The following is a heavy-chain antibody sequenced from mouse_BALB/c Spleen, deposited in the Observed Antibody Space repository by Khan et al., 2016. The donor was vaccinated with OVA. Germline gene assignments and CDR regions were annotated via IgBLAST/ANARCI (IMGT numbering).Heavy chain of an antibody. D-gene: IGHD2-14*01. CDR1: GFSLSRYN. V-gene: IGHV2-6-4*01. Sequence: QVQLKESGPGLVAPSQSLSITCTVSGFSLSRYNIHWVRQPPGKGLEWLGMIWGGGGTDYNSTLKIRLSISKDNSKSQVFLKMNRLQTDDTAMYYCARAYYRYDCYYAMDYWGQGTSVTVSS. CDR2: IWGGGGT. CDR3: ARAYYRYDCYYAMDY. J-gene: IGHJ4*01.